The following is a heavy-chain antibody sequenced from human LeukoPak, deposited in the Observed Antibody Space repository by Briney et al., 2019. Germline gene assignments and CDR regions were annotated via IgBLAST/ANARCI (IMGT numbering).Heavy chain of an antibody. J-gene: IGHJ4*02. CDR3: ARDLEEFDY. CDR2: IKQDGSEK. CDR1: GFTFSTYW. Sequence: GGSLRLSCAASGFTFSTYWMTWVRQVPGKGLEWVANIKQDGSEKNYVDSVKGRFTISRDNAKNSLYLQMNSLRAEDTAVYFCARDLEEFDYWGQGTLVTVSS. V-gene: IGHV3-7*01.